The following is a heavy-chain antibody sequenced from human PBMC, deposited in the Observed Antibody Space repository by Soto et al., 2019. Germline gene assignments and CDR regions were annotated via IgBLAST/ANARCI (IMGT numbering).Heavy chain of an antibody. D-gene: IGHD3-22*01. CDR2: IYYSGST. CDR1: GGSISSGGYY. J-gene: IGHJ4*02. CDR3: ARAPARYYYDSSGYYYGDYFDY. Sequence: SETLSLTCAVSGGSISSGGYYWGWIRQPPGKGLEWIGSIYYSGSTYYNPSLKSRVTISVDTSKNQFSLKMNSVTAADTAVYYCARAPARYYYDSSGYYYGDYFDYWGQGTLVTVSS. V-gene: IGHV4-39*07.